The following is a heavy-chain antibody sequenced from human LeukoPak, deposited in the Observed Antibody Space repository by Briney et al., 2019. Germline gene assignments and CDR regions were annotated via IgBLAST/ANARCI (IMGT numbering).Heavy chain of an antibody. CDR3: ARLLGGYCSSTSCYTGPANWFDP. CDR2: IYYSGST. J-gene: IGHJ5*02. V-gene: IGHV4-30-4*01. D-gene: IGHD2-2*02. Sequence: SQTLSLTCPVSGGSLSSGDYYWSWLRQPPGKGLEWIVYIYYSGSTYYNPSLKSRVTISVDTSKNQFSLKLSSVTAADTAVYYCARLLGGYCSSTSCYTGPANWFDPWGQGTLVTVSS. CDR1: GGSLSSGDYY.